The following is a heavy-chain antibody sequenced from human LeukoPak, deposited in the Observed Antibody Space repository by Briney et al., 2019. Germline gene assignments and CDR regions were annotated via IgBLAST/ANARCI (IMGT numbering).Heavy chain of an antibody. J-gene: IGHJ6*02. CDR3: LAAANYYYYYGMDV. D-gene: IGHD2-15*01. CDR1: GFTFSSYA. V-gene: IGHV3-23*01. CDR2: ISGSGGST. Sequence: RGSLRLSSAASGFTFSSYAMSWVRQAPGKGLRWGSAISGSGGSTYYADSVKGRFTISRDNSKNTLYLQMNSLRAEDTAVYYCLAAANYYYYYGMDVWGQGTTVTVSS.